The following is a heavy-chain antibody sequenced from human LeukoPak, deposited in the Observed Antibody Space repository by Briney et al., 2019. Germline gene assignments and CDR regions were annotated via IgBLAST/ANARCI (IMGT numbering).Heavy chain of an antibody. J-gene: IGHJ1*01. D-gene: IGHD3-16*01. Sequence: VASVKVSCKTSGYTFTVQYLHWVRQAPGQGLEWMGWINPNSGGTKSAQKFQGRVIMTRDTSISTAYMELRSLSSDDTAVYYCARGRQLHLGELFPFAEFFQPWGQGTRVTV. V-gene: IGHV1-2*02. CDR3: ARGRQLHLGELFPFAEFFQP. CDR1: GYTFTVQY. CDR2: INPNSGGT.